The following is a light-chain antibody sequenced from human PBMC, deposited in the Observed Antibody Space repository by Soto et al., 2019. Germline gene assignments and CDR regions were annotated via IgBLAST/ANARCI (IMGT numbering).Light chain of an antibody. J-gene: IGKJ2*01. Sequence: EIVLTQSPAILSVSPGDRATLSCRASQSVNNNLAWYQQKPGQSPRLLIYGVSTRAAGVPGRFSGSGSGTDFALTISSLQSEDFAVYYCQQYTDWPLIYSFGRGTKLEI. CDR2: GVS. V-gene: IGKV3-15*01. CDR1: QSVNNN. CDR3: QQYTDWPLIYS.